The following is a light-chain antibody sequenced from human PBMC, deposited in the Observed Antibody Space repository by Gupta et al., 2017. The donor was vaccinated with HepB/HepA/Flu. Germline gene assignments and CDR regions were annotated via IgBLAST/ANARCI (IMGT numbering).Light chain of an antibody. J-gene: IGKJ1*01. CDR1: QSISTC. CDR2: AAS. V-gene: IGKV1-39*01. CDR3: QQTYSTAWT. Sequence: DIQMTQSPYSLSASVGDRVTITCRASQSISTCLNWYQQKPGKVPKLLIYAASSLQSGVPSRFSASASGTDFTLTISSLQPEDFAIYYCQQTYSTAWTFGQGTKVEI.